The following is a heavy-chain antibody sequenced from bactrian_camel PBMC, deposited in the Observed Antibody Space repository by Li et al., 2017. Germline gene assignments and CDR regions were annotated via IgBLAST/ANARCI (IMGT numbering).Heavy chain of an antibody. CDR3: AADFYNLQLARSYSY. Sequence: VQLVESGGGLVQPGGSLTLACTASGFTFSLWGMSWVRQAPGKGLEWVSGISGRGSTTYYADSVKDRFTISKDNVKNTLYLQMNSLEVDDTAMYYCAADFYNLQLARSYSYWGQGTQVTV. D-gene: IGHD7*01. CDR2: ISGRGSTT. CDR1: GFTFSLWG. V-gene: IGHV3S40*01. J-gene: IGHJ4*01.